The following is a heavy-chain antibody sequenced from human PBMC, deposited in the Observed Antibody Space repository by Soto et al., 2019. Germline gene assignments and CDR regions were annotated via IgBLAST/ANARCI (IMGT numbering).Heavy chain of an antibody. Sequence: GGSLRLSCAASGFTFSSYGMHWVRQAPGKGLEWVAVIWYDGSNKYYANSVKGRFTISRDNSKNTLYLQMNSLRAEDTAVYYCARDPGYYGSGSQDYWGQGTLVTVSS. J-gene: IGHJ4*02. V-gene: IGHV3-33*01. CDR3: ARDPGYYGSGSQDY. CDR1: GFTFSSYG. D-gene: IGHD3-10*01. CDR2: IWYDGSNK.